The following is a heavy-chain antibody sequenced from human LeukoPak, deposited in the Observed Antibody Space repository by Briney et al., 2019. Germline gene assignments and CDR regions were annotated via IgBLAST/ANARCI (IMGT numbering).Heavy chain of an antibody. V-gene: IGHV3-23*01. CDR3: AQGGLRYFDWLDY. CDR1: GFTFSSYG. D-gene: IGHD3-9*01. Sequence: GGSLRLSCAASGFTFSSYGMSWVRRAPGKGLEWVSAISGSGSSTYYAASVKGRFTISRDNSKNTLYLQMNSLRAEDTAVYYCAQGGLRYFDWLDYWGQGTLVTVSS. CDR2: ISGSGSST. J-gene: IGHJ4*02.